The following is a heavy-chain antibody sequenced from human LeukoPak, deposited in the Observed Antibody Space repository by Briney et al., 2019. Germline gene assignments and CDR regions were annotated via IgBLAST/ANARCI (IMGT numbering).Heavy chain of an antibody. CDR2: IYYSGST. Sequence: PSETLSLTCTVSGGSISSSSYYWGWIRQPPGKGLEWIGSIYYSGSTYYNPSLKSRVTISVDTSKNQFSLKLSSVTAADTAVYYCASSRGSYLDAFDIWGQGTMVTVSS. J-gene: IGHJ3*02. CDR1: GGSISSSSYY. V-gene: IGHV4-39*01. D-gene: IGHD1-26*01. CDR3: ASSRGSYLDAFDI.